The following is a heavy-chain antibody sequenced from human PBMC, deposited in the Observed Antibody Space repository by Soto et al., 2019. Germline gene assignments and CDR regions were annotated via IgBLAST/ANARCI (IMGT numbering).Heavy chain of an antibody. V-gene: IGHV4-31*03. J-gene: IGHJ6*02. CDR2: IYYSGST. CDR3: ARWSTVEYCTNGVCPRGLGYYYYGMDV. D-gene: IGHD2-8*01. Sequence: PSETLSLTCTVSGGSISSGGYYWSWIRQHPGKGLEWIGYIYYSGSTYYNPSLKSRVTISVDTSKNQFSLKLSSVTAEDTAVYYCARWSTVEYCTNGVCPRGLGYYYYGMDVWGQGTTVTVSS. CDR1: GGSISSGGYY.